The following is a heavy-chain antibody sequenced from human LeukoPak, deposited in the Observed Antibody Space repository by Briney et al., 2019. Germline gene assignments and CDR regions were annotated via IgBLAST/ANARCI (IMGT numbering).Heavy chain of an antibody. V-gene: IGHV4-39*01. Sequence: SETLSLTCTVSGGSISSSSYYWGWIRQPPGKGLEWIGSIYYSGSTYYNPSLKSRVTISVDTSKNQFSLKLSSVTAADTAVYCCAGCIAVAGTRLNWFDPWGQGTLVTVSS. CDR2: IYYSGST. CDR1: GGSISSSSYY. D-gene: IGHD6-19*01. CDR3: AGCIAVAGTRLNWFDP. J-gene: IGHJ5*02.